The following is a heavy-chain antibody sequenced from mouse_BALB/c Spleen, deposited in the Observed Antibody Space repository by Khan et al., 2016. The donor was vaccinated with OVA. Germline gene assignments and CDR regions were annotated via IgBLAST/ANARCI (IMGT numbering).Heavy chain of an antibody. V-gene: IGHV3-5*02. CDR1: GISITTGNYR. CDR3: ARGSGFWYFYV. D-gene: IGHD2-2*01. J-gene: IGHJ1*01. Sequence: EVQLQESGPGLVKPSQTVSLTCTVTGISITTGNYRWNWIRQFPGNKLEWIGFIFYSGSTIYNPSLTSRTTISRDTSKTQFFLEMTTLTDEDTATYYCARGSGFWYFYVWGAGTTVTVSS. CDR2: IFYSGST.